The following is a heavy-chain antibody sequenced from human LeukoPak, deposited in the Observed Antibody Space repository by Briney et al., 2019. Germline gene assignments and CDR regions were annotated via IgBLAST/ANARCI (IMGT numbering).Heavy chain of an antibody. CDR2: LYASGSA. Sequence: PSETLSLTCAVSGGSVSGHYWDWIRQPPGKGLEWIGYLYASGSANYHPSLKSRVTISLDTSENHVSLRLTSVTAEDTAVYYCAREAPGGSGWTYFDYWGQGSLVTVSS. J-gene: IGHJ4*02. CDR3: AREAPGGSGWTYFDY. V-gene: IGHV4-59*02. CDR1: GGSVSGHY. D-gene: IGHD6-19*01.